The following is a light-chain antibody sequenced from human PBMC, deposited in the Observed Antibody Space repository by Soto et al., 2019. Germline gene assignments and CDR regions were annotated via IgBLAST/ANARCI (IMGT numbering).Light chain of an antibody. J-gene: IGKJ1*01. CDR1: QSISSNY. CDR3: QQYGRSPRT. CDR2: GAS. V-gene: IGKV3-20*01. Sequence: EIVLTQSPGTLSLSPGERATLSCRASQSISSNYLAWYQQKPGQAPRLLIYGASSRATGISDRFSGSGSGTDFTLTISRLEPEDFAVYSCQQYGRSPRTFGQGTKVEIK.